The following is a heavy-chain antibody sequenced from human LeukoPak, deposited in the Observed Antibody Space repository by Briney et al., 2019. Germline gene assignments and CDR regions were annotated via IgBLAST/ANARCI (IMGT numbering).Heavy chain of an antibody. CDR1: GFIFSNDW. CDR3: TTATKSGTYSRGY. Sequence: GGSLRLSCAASGFIFSNDWMNWVRQAPGKGLEWVGRVKSKTDGGTTDYAAPVKGRFTISRDDSKNTLYLQMNSLKTEDTAVYYCTTATKSGTYSRGYWGQGTLVTVSS. CDR2: VKSKTDGGTT. D-gene: IGHD1-26*01. V-gene: IGHV3-15*01. J-gene: IGHJ4*02.